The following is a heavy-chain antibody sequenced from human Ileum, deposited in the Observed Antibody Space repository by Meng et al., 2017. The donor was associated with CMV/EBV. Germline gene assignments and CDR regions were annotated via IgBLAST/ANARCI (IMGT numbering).Heavy chain of an antibody. CDR2: INTDERTT. CDR3: ARGGGTAGLRDL. V-gene: IGHV3-74*01. CDR1: GFTLNDYW. Sequence: GESLKISCVASGFTLNDYWMNWVRQAPGEGLVWVSGINTDERTTAYADSVKGRFTISRDNAKKTVYLQMNSLRDEDTAVYYCARGGGTAGLRDLWGRGTLVTVSS. D-gene: IGHD6-13*01. J-gene: IGHJ2*01.